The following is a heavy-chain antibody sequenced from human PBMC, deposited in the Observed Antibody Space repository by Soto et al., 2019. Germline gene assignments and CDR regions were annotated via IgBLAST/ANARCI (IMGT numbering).Heavy chain of an antibody. J-gene: IGHJ4*02. Sequence: GGSLRLSCAASGFTFSSYAMSWVRQAPGKGLEWVSSIGVSGSTYYVDSVKGRVTISRDNSKNTLYLQMNSLRAEDTAVYYCAKNYYFDRWGQGALVTVSS. V-gene: IGHV3-23*01. CDR2: IGVSGST. CDR1: GFTFSSYA. CDR3: AKNYYFDR.